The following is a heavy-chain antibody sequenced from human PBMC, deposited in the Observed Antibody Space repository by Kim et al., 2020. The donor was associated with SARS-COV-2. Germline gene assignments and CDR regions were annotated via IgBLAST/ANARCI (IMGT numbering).Heavy chain of an antibody. J-gene: IGHJ4*01. D-gene: IGHD3-10*01. V-gene: IGHV3-30*04. Sequence: GGSLRLSCAASGFTFSSYAMHWVRQAPGKGLEWVAVISYDGSNKYYADSVKGRFTISRDNSKNTLYLQMNSLRAEDTAVYYCARENGWFGYRGEYYFDY. CDR2: ISYDGSNK. CDR3: ARENGWFGYRGEYYFDY. CDR1: GFTFSSYA.